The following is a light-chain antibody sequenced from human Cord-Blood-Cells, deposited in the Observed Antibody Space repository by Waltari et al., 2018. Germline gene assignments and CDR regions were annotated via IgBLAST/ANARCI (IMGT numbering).Light chain of an antibody. CDR1: SSDVGSYNL. V-gene: IGLV2-23*02. CDR3: CSYAGSSTF. J-gene: IGLJ1*01. CDR2: EVS. Sequence: QSALTQPASVSGSPGQSITISCTGTSSDVGSYNLVSWYQQHPGKAPKLMIYEVSKRPSGVSNRFSSSKAGNTASLTISGLQAEDEADYYCCSYAGSSTFFGTGTKVTVL.